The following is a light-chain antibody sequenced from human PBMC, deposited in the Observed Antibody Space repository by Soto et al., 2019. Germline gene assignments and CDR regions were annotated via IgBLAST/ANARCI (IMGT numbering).Light chain of an antibody. Sequence: EIVMTQSPATLSVSPGERTTLSCRASQSVSSNLAWYQQKPGQAPRLLIYGASTRATGIPARFSGSGSGTEFTLTISSLQSEDFAVYYCQQYNNWPHTFGQGTKVDIX. J-gene: IGKJ1*01. CDR2: GAS. V-gene: IGKV3-15*01. CDR1: QSVSSN. CDR3: QQYNNWPHT.